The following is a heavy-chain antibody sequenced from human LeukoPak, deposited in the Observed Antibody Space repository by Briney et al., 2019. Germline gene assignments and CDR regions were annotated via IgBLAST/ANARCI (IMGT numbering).Heavy chain of an antibody. J-gene: IGHJ4*02. Sequence: SVKVSCKASGGTFSSYAISWVRQAPGQGLEWMGGIIPIFGTANYAQKFQGRVTITGDKSTSTAYMELSSLRSEDTAVYYCAVRGYSYGYPMSGLDYWGQGTLVTVSS. CDR3: AVRGYSYGYPMSGLDY. CDR2: IIPIFGTA. D-gene: IGHD5-18*01. CDR1: GGTFSSYA. V-gene: IGHV1-69*06.